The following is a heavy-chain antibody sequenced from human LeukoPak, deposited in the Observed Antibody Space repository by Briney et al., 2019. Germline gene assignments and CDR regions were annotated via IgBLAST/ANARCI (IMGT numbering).Heavy chain of an antibody. Sequence: ASVKVSCKASGYTFTGYYMHWVRQAPGHGLEWMGWINPNSGGTNYAQKFQGRVTMTRDTSISTAYMELSRLRSDDTAVYYCARVPRRWLQFAQFDYWGQGTLVTVSS. J-gene: IGHJ4*02. V-gene: IGHV1-2*02. D-gene: IGHD5-24*01. CDR2: INPNSGGT. CDR1: GYTFTGYY. CDR3: ARVPRRWLQFAQFDY.